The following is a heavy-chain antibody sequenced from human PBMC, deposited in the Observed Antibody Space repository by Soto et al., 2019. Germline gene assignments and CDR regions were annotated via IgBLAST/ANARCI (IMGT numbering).Heavy chain of an antibody. D-gene: IGHD6-25*01. V-gene: IGHV4-59*01. Sequence: SQTLSLPCTVSGGSISSYYWSWIRQPPGKGLEWIWYIYYSGSTNYNPSLKSRVTISVDTSKNQFSLKLSSVTAADTAVYYCARESGLLDYWGQGTLVTVSS. CDR3: ARESGLLDY. CDR1: GGSISSYY. CDR2: IYYSGST. J-gene: IGHJ4*02.